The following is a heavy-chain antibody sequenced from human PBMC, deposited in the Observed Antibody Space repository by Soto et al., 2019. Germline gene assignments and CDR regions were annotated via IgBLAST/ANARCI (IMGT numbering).Heavy chain of an antibody. CDR3: ARGNHRWLQLWYFDL. J-gene: IGHJ2*01. CDR1: GGTFSSYT. V-gene: IGHV1-69*12. Sequence: QVQLVQSGAEVKKPGSSVTVSCKASGGTFSSYTISWVRQAPGQVLEWMGGILPIFGTANYAQKFQDRVTITADESTSTAYLELSSLRSEDTAVYYCARGNHRWLQLWYFDLWGRGTLVTVSS. D-gene: IGHD5-12*01. CDR2: ILPIFGTA.